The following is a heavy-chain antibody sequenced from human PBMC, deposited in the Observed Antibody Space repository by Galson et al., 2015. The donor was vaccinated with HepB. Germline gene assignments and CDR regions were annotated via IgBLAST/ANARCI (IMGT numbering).Heavy chain of an antibody. CDR1: RFTFSNRA. J-gene: IGHJ4*02. V-gene: IGHV3-30-3*01. D-gene: IGHD5-18*01. CDR2: ISYDGGDK. CDR3: ARDTAMVPASYCFDY. Sequence: SLRLSCAASRFTFSNRAMHWVRQAPGKGLEWVALISYDGGDKYYVDSVKGRFTISRDNSKNTLYLQMNSLRPEDTAVYYCARDTAMVPASYCFDYWGQGTRVTVSS.